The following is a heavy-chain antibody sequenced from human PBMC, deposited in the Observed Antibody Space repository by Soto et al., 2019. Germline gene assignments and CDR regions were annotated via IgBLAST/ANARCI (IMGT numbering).Heavy chain of an antibody. V-gene: IGHV3-23*01. J-gene: IGHJ6*02. CDR1: GFTFSSYA. CDR3: ATLLTGFYYYGMDV. Sequence: GESLKISCAASGFTFSSYAMSWVRQAPGKGLEWVSAISGSGGSTYYADSVKGRFTISRDNSKNTLYLQMNSLRAEDTAVYYCATLLTGFYYYGMDVWGQGTTVTVSS. D-gene: IGHD3-9*01. CDR2: ISGSGGST.